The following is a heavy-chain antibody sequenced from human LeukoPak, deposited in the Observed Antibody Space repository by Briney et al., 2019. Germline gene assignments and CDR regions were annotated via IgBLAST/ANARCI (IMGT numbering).Heavy chain of an antibody. V-gene: IGHV4-59*08. CDR2: IYYSGST. Sequence: PSETLSLTCTVSGGSISSYYWSWIRQPPGKGLEWIGYIYYSGSTNYNPSLKSRVTISVDTSKNQFSLKLSSVTAADTAVYYCARNDYALDYWGQGTLATVSS. D-gene: IGHD4-17*01. J-gene: IGHJ4*02. CDR3: ARNDYALDY. CDR1: GGSISSYY.